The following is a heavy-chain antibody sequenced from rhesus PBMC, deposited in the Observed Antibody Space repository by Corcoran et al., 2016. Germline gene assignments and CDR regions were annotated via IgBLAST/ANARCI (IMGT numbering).Heavy chain of an antibody. J-gene: IGHJ4*01. V-gene: IGHV7-114*01. Sequence: QVQRGQPGAAVKQPGASVKVPCKASGDPFTTYASNGGRQTRGQRLEWMGWINTDTGNPTYAQAFKERFTFSLDTSITTAYLQISSLKAEDTAVYYCARSHFAPGFDYWGQGVLVTVSS. CDR2: INTDTGNP. D-gene: IGHD3S6*01. CDR1: GDPFTTYA. CDR3: ARSHFAPGFDY.